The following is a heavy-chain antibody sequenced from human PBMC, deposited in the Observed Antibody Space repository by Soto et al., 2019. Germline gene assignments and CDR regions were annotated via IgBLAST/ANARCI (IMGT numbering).Heavy chain of an antibody. CDR2: ISYDGSNK. V-gene: IGHV3-30*18. CDR3: AKCVVVVPAAIGTDYYYYGIDV. Sequence: GGSLRLSCAASGFTFSSYGMHWVRQAPGKGLEWVAVISYDGSNKYYADSVKGRFTISRDNSKNTLYLQMNSLRAEDTAVYYCAKCVVVVPAAIGTDYYYYGIDVWGQGTTVTVSS. CDR1: GFTFSSYG. D-gene: IGHD2-2*02. J-gene: IGHJ6*02.